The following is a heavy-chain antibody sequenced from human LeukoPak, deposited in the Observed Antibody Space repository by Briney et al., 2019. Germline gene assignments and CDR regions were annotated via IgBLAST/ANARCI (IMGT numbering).Heavy chain of an antibody. D-gene: IGHD5-12*01. J-gene: IGHJ4*02. Sequence: ASVKVSCKASGYTFTNYYMHWVRQAPGQGFEWMGIINPSGGSTTYAQKFQGRVTVIRDTSTSTVYMELSSLRSEDTAVYYCARGSVVAQSSFWGQGTLVIVSS. CDR2: INPSGGST. V-gene: IGHV1-46*01. CDR1: GYTFTNYY. CDR3: ARGSVVAQSSF.